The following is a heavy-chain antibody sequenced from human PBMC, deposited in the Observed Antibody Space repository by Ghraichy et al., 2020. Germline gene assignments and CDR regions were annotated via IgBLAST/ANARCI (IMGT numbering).Heavy chain of an antibody. D-gene: IGHD5-24*01. Sequence: ASVKVSCKASGYTFTGYYMHWVRQAPGQGLEWMGWINPNSGGTNYAQKFQGWVTMTRDTSISTAYMELSRLRSDDTAVYYCARDALLRGRWLQLRGETYFDYWGQGTLVTVSS. J-gene: IGHJ4*02. CDR2: INPNSGGT. CDR1: GYTFTGYY. V-gene: IGHV1-2*04. CDR3: ARDALLRGRWLQLRGETYFDY.